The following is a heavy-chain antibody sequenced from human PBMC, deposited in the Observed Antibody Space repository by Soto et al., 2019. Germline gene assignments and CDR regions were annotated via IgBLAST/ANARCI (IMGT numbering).Heavy chain of an antibody. CDR2: TYYDGSNK. Sequence: QVQLVESGGGVVQPGRSLRLSCAVSGFTFSSYGMHWVRQAPGKGREWVAVTYYDGSNKFYADSVKGRFTVSRDNSKNTLYLQMDSLRVEDTAVYYCASDPSGGTYASGPDYWGQGTLVTVSS. J-gene: IGHJ4*02. D-gene: IGHD1-26*01. CDR3: ASDPSGGTYASGPDY. V-gene: IGHV3-33*01. CDR1: GFTFSSYG.